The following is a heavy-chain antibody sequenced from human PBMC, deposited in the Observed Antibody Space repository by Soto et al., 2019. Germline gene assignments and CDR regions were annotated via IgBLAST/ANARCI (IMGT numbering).Heavy chain of an antibody. J-gene: IGHJ6*02. V-gene: IGHV1-69*12. CDR1: GGTFSSYA. CDR2: IIPIFGTA. CDR3: ARMRYYGSGSSYYYYGMDV. D-gene: IGHD3-10*01. Sequence: QVQLVQSGAEVKKPGSSVKVSCKASGGTFSSYAISWVRQAPGQGLEWMGGIIPIFGTANYAQKFQGRVTITADESTSTAYRELSSLRSEDTAVYYCARMRYYGSGSSYYYYGMDVWGQGTTVTVSS.